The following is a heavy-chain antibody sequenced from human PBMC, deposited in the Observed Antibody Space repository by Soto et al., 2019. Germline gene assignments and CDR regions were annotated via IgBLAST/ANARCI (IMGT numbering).Heavy chain of an antibody. D-gene: IGHD3-16*01. Sequence: HPGGSLRLSCAASGFTFSSYGMHWVRQAPGKGLEWVAVISYDGSNKYYADSVKGRFTISRDNSKNTLYLQMNSLRAEDTAVYYCAKGGSIDYWGQGTLVTVSS. V-gene: IGHV3-30*18. CDR2: ISYDGSNK. CDR3: AKGGSIDY. J-gene: IGHJ4*02. CDR1: GFTFSSYG.